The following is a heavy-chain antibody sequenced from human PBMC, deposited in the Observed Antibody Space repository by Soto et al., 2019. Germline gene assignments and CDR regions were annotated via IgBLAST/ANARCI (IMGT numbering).Heavy chain of an antibody. D-gene: IGHD6-19*01. CDR1: GYTFTNYG. Sequence: PGESLKISCKASGYTFTNYGITWVRQAPEQGLEWMGWISAYNGNTNYAQKLQGRVTMTTDTSTSTAYMELRSLRSDDTAVYYCARYRVAGDFDYWGQGTLVTVSS. CDR2: ISAYNGNT. V-gene: IGHV1-18*01. J-gene: IGHJ4*01. CDR3: ARYRVAGDFDY.